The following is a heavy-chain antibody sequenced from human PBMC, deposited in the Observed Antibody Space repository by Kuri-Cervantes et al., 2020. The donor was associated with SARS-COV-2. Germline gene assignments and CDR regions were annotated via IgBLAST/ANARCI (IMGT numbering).Heavy chain of an antibody. Sequence: GSLRLSCTVSGGSISSYYWSWIRQPPGKGLEWIGYIYYSGSTNYNPSLKSRVAISVDTSKNQFSLKLSSVTAADTAVYYCARGRLDSSGYYFDYWGQGTLVTVSS. CDR3: ARGRLDSSGYYFDY. V-gene: IGHV4-59*01. J-gene: IGHJ4*02. D-gene: IGHD3-22*01. CDR1: GGSISSYY. CDR2: IYYSGST.